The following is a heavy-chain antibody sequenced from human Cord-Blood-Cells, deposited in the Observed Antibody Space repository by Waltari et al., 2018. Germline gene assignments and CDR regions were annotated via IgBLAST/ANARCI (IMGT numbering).Heavy chain of an antibody. J-gene: IGHJ6*02. V-gene: IGHV3-53*04. D-gene: IGHD2-8*01. CDR2: IYSGGST. Sequence: EVQLVESGGGLVQPGFPVWSIYMSWFRQAPGKGLEWVSVIYSGGSTYYADSVKGRFTISRHNSKNTLYLQMNSLRAEDTAVYYCARTAGVSYYYGMDVWGQGTTVTVSS. CDR3: ARTAGVSYYYGMDV. CDR1: FPVWSIY.